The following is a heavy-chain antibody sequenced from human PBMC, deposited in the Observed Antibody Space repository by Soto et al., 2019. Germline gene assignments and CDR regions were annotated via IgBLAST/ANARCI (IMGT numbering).Heavy chain of an antibody. Sequence: GGSLRLSCAASGVTFTRYSMNWVRKGPGKGLAWVSSISSTTNYIYYGDSMKGRFTISRDNAKNSLYLEMNSLSAEDTAVYYCARESEDLTSNFDYWGQGALVTVSS. CDR3: ARESEDLTSNFDY. CDR1: GVTFTRYS. V-gene: IGHV3-21*06. CDR2: ISSTTNYI. J-gene: IGHJ4*02.